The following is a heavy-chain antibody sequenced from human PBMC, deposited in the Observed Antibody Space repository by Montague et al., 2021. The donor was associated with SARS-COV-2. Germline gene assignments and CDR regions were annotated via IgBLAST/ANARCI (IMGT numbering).Heavy chain of an antibody. Sequence: TLSLTCTVSGGSISSGDYYWSWIRQHPGKGLEWIGYIYHTGSTHYNPSLKSRVTISKETSKNHFSLNLSSVTAADSAVYYCARDSGYYDSSGYSYDAFDIWGQGTKVTVSS. J-gene: IGHJ3*02. CDR3: ARDSGYYDSSGYSYDAFDI. CDR1: GGSISSGDYY. CDR2: IYHTGST. V-gene: IGHV4-31*03. D-gene: IGHD3-22*01.